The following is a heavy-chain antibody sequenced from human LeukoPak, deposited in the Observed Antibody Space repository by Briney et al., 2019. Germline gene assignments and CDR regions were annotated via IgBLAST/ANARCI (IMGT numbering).Heavy chain of an antibody. D-gene: IGHD6-13*01. CDR3: ARGRGIAAAGNRLGDVPDY. Sequence: PSQTLSLTCAVSGGSISSGGYSWSWIRQPPGKGLEWIGYIYHSGSTYYNPSLKSRVTISVDTSKNQFSLKLSSVTAADTAVYYCARGRGIAAAGNRLGDVPDYWGQGTLVTVSS. CDR2: IYHSGST. J-gene: IGHJ4*02. V-gene: IGHV4-30-2*01. CDR1: GGSISSGGYS.